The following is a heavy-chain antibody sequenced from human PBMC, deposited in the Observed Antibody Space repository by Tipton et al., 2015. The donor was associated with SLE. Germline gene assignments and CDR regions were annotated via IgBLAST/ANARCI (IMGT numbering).Heavy chain of an antibody. V-gene: IGHV3-7*01. CDR2: INQDGSVQ. CDR1: GFTFRSYC. Sequence: GSLRLSCAASGFTFRSYCMTWVRRRPGQGLEWVANINQDGSVQHYVDSVKGRFTISRDNARTSVYLQMNGLSAEDTASYYCAVSFFYGGTYYPYYFDSWGQGTLVTVSS. J-gene: IGHJ4*02. CDR3: AVSFFYGGTYYPYYFDS. D-gene: IGHD2-15*01.